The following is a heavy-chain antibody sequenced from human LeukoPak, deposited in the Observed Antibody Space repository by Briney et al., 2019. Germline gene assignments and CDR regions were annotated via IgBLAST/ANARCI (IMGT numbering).Heavy chain of an antibody. Sequence: PGGSLRLSCAASGFTFSSYAMHWVRQAPGKGLEWVAVISYDGSNKYYADSVKGRFTISRDNSKNTLYLQMNSLTAEDTAVYYCAVKSGDYYFDYWGQGTLVTVSS. D-gene: IGHD3-10*01. CDR3: AVKSGDYYFDY. J-gene: IGHJ4*02. CDR1: GFTFSSYA. V-gene: IGHV3-30-3*01. CDR2: ISYDGSNK.